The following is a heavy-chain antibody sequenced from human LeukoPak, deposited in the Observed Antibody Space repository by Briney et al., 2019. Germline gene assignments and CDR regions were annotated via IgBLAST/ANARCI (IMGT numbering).Heavy chain of an antibody. V-gene: IGHV3-23*01. D-gene: IGHD3-22*01. CDR2: TSGSGGDT. Sequence: GGSLRLSCAASGFTFSSYSMTWVRQAPGKGLEWVSGTSGSGGDTYYVDSVKGRFTISRDNSKNTLFLQMNSLRAEDTAVYYCAKGYESSRYSIDNWGQGTLVTVSS. CDR3: AKGYESSRYSIDN. CDR1: GFTFSSYS. J-gene: IGHJ4*02.